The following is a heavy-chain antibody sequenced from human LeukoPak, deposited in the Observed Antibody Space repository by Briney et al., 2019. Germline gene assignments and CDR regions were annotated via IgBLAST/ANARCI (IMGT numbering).Heavy chain of an antibody. CDR1: GGTFSSYA. CDR3: AREGYYDSSGYALAFDY. CDR2: IIPIFGTA. J-gene: IGHJ4*02. D-gene: IGHD3-22*01. V-gene: IGHV1-69*05. Sequence: SVKVSCKASGGTFSSYAISWLRQSPGQWLEWMGGIIPIFGTANYAQKFQGRVTITTDESTSTAYMELSSLRSEDTAVYYCAREGYYDSSGYALAFDYWGQGTLVTVSS.